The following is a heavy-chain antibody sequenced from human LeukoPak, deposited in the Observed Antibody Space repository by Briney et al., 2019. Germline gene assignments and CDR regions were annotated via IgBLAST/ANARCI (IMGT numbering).Heavy chain of an antibody. CDR2: ICYSGST. CDR1: GGSISSYY. J-gene: IGHJ4*02. D-gene: IGHD1-7*01. CDR3: ARASGITGTTLFDY. Sequence: SETLSLTCTVSGGSISSYYWSWIRQPPGKGLEWIGYICYSGSTNYNPSLKSRVTISVDTSKNQFSLKLSSVTAADTAVYYCARASGITGTTLFDYWGQGTLVTVSS. V-gene: IGHV4-59*01.